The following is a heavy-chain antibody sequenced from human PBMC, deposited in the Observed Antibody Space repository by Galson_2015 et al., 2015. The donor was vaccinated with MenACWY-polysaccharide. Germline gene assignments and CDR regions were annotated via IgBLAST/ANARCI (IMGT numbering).Heavy chain of an antibody. J-gene: IGHJ4*02. CDR1: ALTFSSYW. CDR3: ARQRGYSYGYNDY. V-gene: IGHV3-7*01. D-gene: IGHD5-18*01. Sequence: SLRLSGAASALTFSSYWMSWVRQAPGKGLEWVANINLDGRDKYYVDSVRGRFTISRDNARNSLYLQMNSLRVEDTAVYYCARQRGYSYGYNDYWGQGTLVTVSS. CDR2: INLDGRDK.